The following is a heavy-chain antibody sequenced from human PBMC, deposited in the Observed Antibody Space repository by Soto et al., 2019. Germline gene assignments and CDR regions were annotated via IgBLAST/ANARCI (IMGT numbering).Heavy chain of an antibody. V-gene: IGHV3-74*01. J-gene: IGHJ4*02. CDR3: AGDGYNIALDY. D-gene: IGHD5-12*01. CDR2: INSDGSST. CDR1: GFTFSSYW. Sequence: EVPLVESGGGLVQPGGSLRLSCAASGFTFSSYWMHWVRQAPGKGLVWVSRINSDGSSTSYADSVKGRFTISRDNAKNTLYLQMNSLRAEDTAVYYCAGDGYNIALDYWGQGTLVTVSS.